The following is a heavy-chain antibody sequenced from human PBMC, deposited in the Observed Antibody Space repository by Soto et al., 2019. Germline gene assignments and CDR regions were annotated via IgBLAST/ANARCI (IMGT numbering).Heavy chain of an antibody. CDR1: GFTFSDYA. D-gene: IGHD6-19*01. Sequence: VQLVESGGGVVQPGRSLRLSCAASGFTFSDYAMHWVRQAPGKGLEMVAVVSHDGRNTHYADSVKGRFTISRDSSKNTVSLETTSLRAEDTAVYYCAKGGRQWLVTSDFNYWGQGALVTVSS. V-gene: IGHV3-30*18. CDR3: AKGGRQWLVTSDFNY. J-gene: IGHJ4*02. CDR2: VSHDGRNT.